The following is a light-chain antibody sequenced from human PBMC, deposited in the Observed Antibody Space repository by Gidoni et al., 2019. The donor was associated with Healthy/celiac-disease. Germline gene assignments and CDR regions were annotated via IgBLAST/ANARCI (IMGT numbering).Light chain of an antibody. J-gene: IGKJ3*01. CDR2: LGS. CDR3: MQALQTPFT. V-gene: IGKV2-28*01. CDR1: QSLLHSNGYNY. Sequence: DMGMTQPPLSLPVTSCRSSQSLLHSNGYNYLDWYLQKPGQSPQLLIYLGSNRASGVPDRFSGSGSGTDFTLKISRVEAEDVGVYYCMQALQTPFTFGPGTKVDIK.